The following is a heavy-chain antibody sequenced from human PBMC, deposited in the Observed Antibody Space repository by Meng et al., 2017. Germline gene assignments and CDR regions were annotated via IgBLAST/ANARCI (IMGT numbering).Heavy chain of an antibody. CDR2: AYYRSKWYH. CDR3: ARGSYSFDS. V-gene: IGHV6-1*01. J-gene: IGHJ4*02. CDR1: GDSVSSNSAA. Sequence: LQQSGPGLVKPSQPLSLICAISGDSVSSNSAAWNWIRQSPSRGLEWLGRAYYRSKWYHDYAESVKSRISIDPDTSKNQFSLQLRSVTPEDSAVYYCARGSYSFDSWGQRTLVTVSS. D-gene: IGHD1-26*01.